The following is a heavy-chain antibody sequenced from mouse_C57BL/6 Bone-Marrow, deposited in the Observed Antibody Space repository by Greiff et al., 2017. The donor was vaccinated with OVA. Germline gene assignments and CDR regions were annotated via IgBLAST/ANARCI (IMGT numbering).Heavy chain of an antibody. CDR1: GFNFNDDN. V-gene: IGHV14-4*01. D-gene: IGHD1-1*01. J-gene: IGHJ4*01. Sequence: VQLQQSGAELVRPGASVKLSCTASGFNFNDDNMHWVKQRPEQGLEWIGWINPENGDTEYAPKFQGKATITADPSSNTAYLQLSSLTSEDTAVYCGTYNCDCSYGYWGQGTSLTVSS. CDR2: INPENGDT. CDR3: TYNCDCSYGY.